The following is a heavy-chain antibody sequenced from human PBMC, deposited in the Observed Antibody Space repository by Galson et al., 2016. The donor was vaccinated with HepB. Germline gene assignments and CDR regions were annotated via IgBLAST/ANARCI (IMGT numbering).Heavy chain of an antibody. CDR1: GFTFSTYP. Sequence: SLRLSCAASGFTFSTYPMHWVRQAPGKGLEWVAVVSSDGSNKYYANSVKGRFTISRDNSKNTLYLQVSSLRAEDTAVYYCARDPLLDLRAFDCWGQGTLVTISS. J-gene: IGHJ4*02. CDR2: VSSDGSNK. CDR3: ARDPLLDLRAFDC. V-gene: IGHV3-30*04. D-gene: IGHD2-2*03.